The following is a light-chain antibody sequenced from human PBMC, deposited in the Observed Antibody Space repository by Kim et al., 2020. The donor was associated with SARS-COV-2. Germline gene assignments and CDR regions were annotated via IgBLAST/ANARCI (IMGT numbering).Light chain of an antibody. V-gene: IGKV1-27*01. CDR1: QGISSY. CDR2: AAS. J-gene: IGKJ1*01. CDR3: QRYNSVPWT. Sequence: ASAGDRVTITCRASQGISSYLAWYQQKAVKVPKLLIYAASALQSGVPSRFRGSGSGTDFTLTISSLQPEDVATYYCQRYNSVPWTFGQGTKVDIK.